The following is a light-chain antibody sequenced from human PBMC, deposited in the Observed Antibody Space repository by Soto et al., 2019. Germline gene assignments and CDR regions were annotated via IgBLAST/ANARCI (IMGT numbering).Light chain of an antibody. CDR2: AAS. Sequence: DIQMTQSPSSLSASVGDRVTITCRSSQSISSYLNWYQQKPGKAPNLLIYAASSLQSGVPSRFSGSESGTDFTLTISSLQPEDFATYYCQQSYSTRYTFGQGTKLEIK. CDR3: QQSYSTRYT. J-gene: IGKJ2*01. CDR1: QSISSY. V-gene: IGKV1-39*01.